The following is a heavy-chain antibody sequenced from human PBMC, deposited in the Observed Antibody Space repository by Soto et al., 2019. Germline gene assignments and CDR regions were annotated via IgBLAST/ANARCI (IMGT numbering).Heavy chain of an antibody. Sequence: ASVKVSCKASGYTFTSYEINWVRQATGQGLEWMGWMNPNSGNTGYAQKFQGRVTMTRNTSISTAYMELSSLRSEDTAVYYCARVGGYDSPVYYYYYGMDVWGQGTTVTVSS. J-gene: IGHJ6*02. CDR2: MNPNSGNT. D-gene: IGHD5-12*01. CDR3: ARVGGYDSPVYYYYYGMDV. CDR1: GYTFTSYE. V-gene: IGHV1-8*01.